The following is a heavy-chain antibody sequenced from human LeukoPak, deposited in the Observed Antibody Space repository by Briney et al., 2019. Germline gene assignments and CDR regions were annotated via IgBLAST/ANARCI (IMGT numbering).Heavy chain of an antibody. Sequence: GGSLRLSCATSGFIFSGYYMSWIRQAPGKGLEWVSYISGSGNDISYADSVKGRFTVSRDNAKGSLYLQMNSLRAADTAVYYCGTHAGRTGSDDWGQGTLVTVSS. V-gene: IGHV3-11*01. J-gene: IGHJ4*02. D-gene: IGHD3/OR15-3a*01. CDR1: GFIFSGYY. CDR2: ISGSGNDI. CDR3: GTHAGRTGSDD.